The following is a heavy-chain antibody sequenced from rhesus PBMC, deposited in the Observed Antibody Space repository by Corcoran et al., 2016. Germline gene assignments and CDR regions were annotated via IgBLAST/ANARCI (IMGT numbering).Heavy chain of an antibody. CDR2: INGDGGGA. CDR1: GASIRSSW. J-gene: IGHJ5-2*02. Sequence: QVQLQESGPGLVKPLETLSLTCTVSGASIRSSWWTWVRRSPGTRLEGMGEINGDGGGANSNPSLRSRVTISKDVSTNQISLKLTSVTAADTAVYHCARDNHPSGWALDVWDRGVLVTVSS. CDR3: ARDNHPSGWALDV. D-gene: IGHD6-37*01. V-gene: IGHV4-80*01.